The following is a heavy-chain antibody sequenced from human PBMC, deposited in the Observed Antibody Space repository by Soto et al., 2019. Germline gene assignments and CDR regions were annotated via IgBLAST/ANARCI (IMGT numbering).Heavy chain of an antibody. Sequence: QVQLVQSGAEVKKPGASVKVSCKASGYSFTGYYMHWVRQAPGQGLEWMGWIDPHSGGTNYVPEFQGRVAMTSDTSMTTVYMELNNLSPDDTAVYYCGRGRSGQIVVFYWGQGTPVTVSS. D-gene: IGHD1-26*01. CDR2: IDPHSGGT. J-gene: IGHJ4*02. CDR3: GRGRSGQIVVFY. V-gene: IGHV1-2*02. CDR1: GYSFTGYY.